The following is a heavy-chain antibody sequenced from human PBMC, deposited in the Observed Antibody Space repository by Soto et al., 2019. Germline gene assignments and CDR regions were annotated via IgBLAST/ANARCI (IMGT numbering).Heavy chain of an antibody. CDR3: ARAHVLRYFYCVPGGMDV. D-gene: IGHD3-9*01. J-gene: IGHJ6*02. CDR1: GFTTSSNY. V-gene: IGHV3-53*01. Sequence: GGSLRLSCAAWGFTTSSNYMSWVRQAAGKGLEMVSVIYSGGSTYYADSVKGRFTISRDNSKNTLYLQMNSLRAEDTAVYYCARAHVLRYFYCVPGGMDVWGQGTTVTVSS. CDR2: IYSGGST.